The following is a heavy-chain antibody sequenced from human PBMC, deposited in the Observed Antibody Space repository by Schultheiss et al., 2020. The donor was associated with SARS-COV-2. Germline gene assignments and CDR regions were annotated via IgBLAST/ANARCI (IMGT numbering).Heavy chain of an antibody. J-gene: IGHJ4*02. CDR2: ISWNSGSI. CDR3: TTDPYYDFWSGSGDY. V-gene: IGHV3-9*01. D-gene: IGHD3-3*01. CDR1: GFTFDDDA. Sequence: GGSLRLSCAASGFTFDDDAMHWVRQAPGKGLEWVSGISWNSGSIGYADSVKGRFTISRDNAKNSLYLQMNSLKTEDTAVYYCTTDPYYDFWSGSGDYWGQGTLVTVSS.